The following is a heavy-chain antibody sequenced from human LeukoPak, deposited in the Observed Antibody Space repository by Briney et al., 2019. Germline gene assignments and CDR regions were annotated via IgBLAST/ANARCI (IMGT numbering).Heavy chain of an antibody. Sequence: GGSLRLSCAASGFTFSSYSMNWVRQAPGKGLEWFSSISSSSTYIYYADSVKGRFTISRDNAKNSLYLQMNSLRAEDTAVYYCAKKGKYYYDSSGILPYYFDYWAREPWSPSPQ. CDR1: GFTFSSYS. CDR2: ISSSSTYI. D-gene: IGHD3-22*01. J-gene: IGHJ4*02. V-gene: IGHV3-21*04. CDR3: AKKGKYYYDSSGILPYYFDY.